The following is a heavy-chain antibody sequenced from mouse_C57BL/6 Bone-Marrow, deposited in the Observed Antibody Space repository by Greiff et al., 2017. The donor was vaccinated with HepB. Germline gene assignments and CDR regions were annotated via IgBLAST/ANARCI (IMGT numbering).Heavy chain of an antibody. J-gene: IGHJ4*01. D-gene: IGHD1-1*01. CDR3: ASGRLLLRLMDY. V-gene: IGHV2-6*01. CDR2: IWGVGST. Sequence: VKVVESGPGLVAPSQSLSITCTVSGFSLTSYGVDWVRQSPGKGLEWLGVIWGVGSTNYNSALKSRLSISKDNSKSQVFLKMNSLQTDDTAMYYCASGRLLLRLMDYWGQGTSVTVSS. CDR1: GFSLTSYG.